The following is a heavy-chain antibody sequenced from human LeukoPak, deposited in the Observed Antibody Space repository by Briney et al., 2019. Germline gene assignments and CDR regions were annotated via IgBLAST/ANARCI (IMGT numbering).Heavy chain of an antibody. CDR2: ISGSGGST. J-gene: IGHJ6*02. CDR1: GFTFSSYA. Sequence: GGSLRLPCAASGFTFSSYAMSWFRQAPGKGLEWVSAISGSGGSTYYADSVKGRFTISRDNSKNTLYLQMNSLRAEDTAVYYCAKGGRKNTTPRAYYYYGMDVWGQGTTVTVSS. D-gene: IGHD1-26*01. CDR3: AKGGRKNTTPRAYYYYGMDV. V-gene: IGHV3-23*01.